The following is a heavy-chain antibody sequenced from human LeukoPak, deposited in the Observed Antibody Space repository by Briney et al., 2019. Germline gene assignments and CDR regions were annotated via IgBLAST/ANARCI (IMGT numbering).Heavy chain of an antibody. CDR3: ARDHSSSGQLFDY. J-gene: IGHJ4*02. V-gene: IGHV1-18*01. D-gene: IGHD6-13*01. Sequence: ASVMVSCKTSGYIFTTYGISWVRQAPGQGLEWVGWISAYNGNTMYAQKLQGRVTMTTDTSTSTAYMEVRSLRSDDTAIYYCARDHSSSGQLFDYWGQGTLVTVSS. CDR1: GYIFTTYG. CDR2: ISAYNGNT.